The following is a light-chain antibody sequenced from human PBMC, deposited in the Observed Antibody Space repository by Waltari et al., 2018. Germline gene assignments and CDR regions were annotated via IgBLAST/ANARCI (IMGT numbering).Light chain of an antibody. CDR3: QQYYTTPPYT. V-gene: IGKV4-1*01. CDR1: RNILYSSNNKNH. J-gene: IGKJ2*01. CDR2: WAS. Sequence: DIVMTQSPESLTESLGEGATINCKSSRNILYSSNNKNHLAWYQQKPGQPPKLLIYWASTRESGVPDRFSGSGSGTDFTLTISSLQPEDVAVYYCQQYYTTPPYTFGQGTKLEIK.